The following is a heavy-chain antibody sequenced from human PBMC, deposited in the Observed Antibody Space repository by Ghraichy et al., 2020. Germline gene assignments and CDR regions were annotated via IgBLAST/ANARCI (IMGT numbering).Heavy chain of an antibody. D-gene: IGHD5-24*01. V-gene: IGHV4-59*01. J-gene: IGHJ4*02. Sequence: SETLSLTCTVSGDSISTYYWSWIRQPPGKGLEWIGYIYYTGSTNYNPSLESRVTISVDTSKIQFSLKLSSVTAADTAVYYCVRVGMATIFGYYFDYWGQGTLVTVSS. CDR3: VRVGMATIFGYYFDY. CDR2: IYYTGST. CDR1: GDSISTYY.